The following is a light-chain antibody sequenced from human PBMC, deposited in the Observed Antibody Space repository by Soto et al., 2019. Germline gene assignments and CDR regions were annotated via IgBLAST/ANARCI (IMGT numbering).Light chain of an antibody. Sequence: QSALTQPASVSGSPGQSITISCTGTSSDVGSYNLVSWYQQHPGKAPKLMIYEGSKRPSGVSNRFSGSKSGNTASLTISGLQAEDEADYYCCSYAGSSTYWVFGGGTQLTAL. V-gene: IGLV2-23*01. CDR2: EGS. CDR1: SSDVGSYNL. CDR3: CSYAGSSTYWV. J-gene: IGLJ3*02.